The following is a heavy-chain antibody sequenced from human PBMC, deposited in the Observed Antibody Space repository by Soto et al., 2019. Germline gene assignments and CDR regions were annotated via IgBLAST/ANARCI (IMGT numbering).Heavy chain of an antibody. CDR1: GFTFSSYW. CDR3: ASRYCSGGSCYSSWFDP. Sequence: PGGSLRLSCAASGFTFSSYWMHWVRQAPGKGLVWVSRINSDGSSTSYADSVKGRFTISRDNAKNTLYLQMNSLRAEDTAVYYCASRYCSGGSCYSSWFDPWGQGTLVTVSS. CDR2: INSDGSST. D-gene: IGHD2-15*01. V-gene: IGHV3-74*01. J-gene: IGHJ5*02.